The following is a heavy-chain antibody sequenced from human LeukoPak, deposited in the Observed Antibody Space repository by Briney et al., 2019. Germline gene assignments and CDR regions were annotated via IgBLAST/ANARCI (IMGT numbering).Heavy chain of an antibody. Sequence: PGGSLRLSCAASGFTFSRYWMSWVRQAPGKGLEWVANIKQNGSEKYYVDSVKGRFTISRDNTKNSLYLQMNSLRAEDTAVYYCARITGIAATVDYWGQGTLVTVSS. J-gene: IGHJ4*02. V-gene: IGHV3-7*04. D-gene: IGHD6-13*01. CDR1: GFTFSRYW. CDR3: ARITGIAATVDY. CDR2: IKQNGSEK.